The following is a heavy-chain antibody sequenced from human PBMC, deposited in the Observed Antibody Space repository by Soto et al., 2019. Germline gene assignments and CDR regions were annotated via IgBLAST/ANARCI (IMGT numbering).Heavy chain of an antibody. CDR3: AKDRLVVPAAPAVEVAGFADY. D-gene: IGHD2-2*01. Sequence: GGSLRLSCAASGFTFSSYAMSWVRQAPGKGLEWVSAISGSGGSTYYADSVKGRFTISRDNSKNTLYLQMNSLRAEDTAVYYCAKDRLVVPAAPAVEVAGFADYWGQGTLVTVSS. J-gene: IGHJ4*02. CDR2: ISGSGGST. CDR1: GFTFSSYA. V-gene: IGHV3-23*01.